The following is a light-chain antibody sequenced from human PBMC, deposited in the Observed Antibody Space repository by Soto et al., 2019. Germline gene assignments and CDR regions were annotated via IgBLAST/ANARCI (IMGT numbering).Light chain of an antibody. CDR1: SSDVGGYNY. Sequence: QSALTQPASVSGSPGQSITISCTGTSSDVGGYNYVSWYQQHPGKAPKLMIYDVSNRPSGVSNRFSGSKSGNTASLTISGLQAEDEANYYCSSYVGDNNVVFGGGTKLTVL. J-gene: IGLJ2*01. CDR3: SSYVGDNNVV. CDR2: DVS. V-gene: IGLV2-14*01.